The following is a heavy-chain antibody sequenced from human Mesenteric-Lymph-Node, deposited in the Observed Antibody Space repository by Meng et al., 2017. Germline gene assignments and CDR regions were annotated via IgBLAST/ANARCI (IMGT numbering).Heavy chain of an antibody. D-gene: IGHD6-13*01. V-gene: IGHV4-61*08. CDR2: IYYSGST. CDR1: GGSISSGGYY. CDR3: ARGVAAAGTSPGDFDY. J-gene: IGHJ4*02. Sequence: GSLRLSCTVSGGSISSGGYYWSWIRQHPGKGLEWIGYIYYSGSTNYNPSLKSRVTISVDTSKNQFSLKLSSVTAADTAVYYCARGVAAAGTSPGDFDYWGQGTLVTVSS.